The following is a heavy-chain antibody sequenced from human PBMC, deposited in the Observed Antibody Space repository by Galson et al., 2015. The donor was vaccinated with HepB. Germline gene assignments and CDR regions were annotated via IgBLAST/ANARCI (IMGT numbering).Heavy chain of an antibody. CDR3: ARENDILTGYPLDY. CDR2: ISSSSSTI. Sequence: LRLSCAASGFTFSTYSMNWVRQAPGKGLEWVSYISSSSSTIYYADSVKGRFTISRDNAKNSLYLQMNSLRDEDTAVYYCARENDILTGYPLDYWGQGTLVTVSS. CDR1: GFTFSTYS. J-gene: IGHJ4*02. D-gene: IGHD3-9*01. V-gene: IGHV3-48*02.